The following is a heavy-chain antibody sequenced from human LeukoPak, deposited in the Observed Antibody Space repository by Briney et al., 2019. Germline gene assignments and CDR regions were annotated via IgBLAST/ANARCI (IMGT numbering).Heavy chain of an antibody. CDR3: TRGYCSGGSCYPSLDY. CDR2: IYHSGST. D-gene: IGHD2-15*01. Sequence: PSETLSLTCTVSGYSITSGYYWGWIRQPPGKGLDWIGNIYHSGSTYYNPSLKSRVTISVDTSKNQFSLKLSSVTAADTAVYYCTRGYCSGGSCYPSLDYWGQGTLVTASS. V-gene: IGHV4-38-2*02. J-gene: IGHJ4*02. CDR1: GYSITSGYY.